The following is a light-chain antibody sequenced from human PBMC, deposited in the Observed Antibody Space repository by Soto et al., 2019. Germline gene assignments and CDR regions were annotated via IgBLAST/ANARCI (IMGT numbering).Light chain of an antibody. V-gene: IGKV1-5*03. CDR3: QQYNSYLWT. CDR1: QSISSW. Sequence: DIHMTQSPSTLSASVGDRVTITCRASQSISSWLAWYQQKPGKAPKLLIYKASSLESGVPSGFSGSGSGTEFTLTISSLQPDDFATYYCQQYNSYLWTFGQGTKVDIK. J-gene: IGKJ1*01. CDR2: KAS.